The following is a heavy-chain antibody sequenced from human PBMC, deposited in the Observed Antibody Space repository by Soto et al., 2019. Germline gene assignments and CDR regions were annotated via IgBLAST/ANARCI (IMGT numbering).Heavy chain of an antibody. Sequence: ASVKVSCKASGYTFTGYYMHWVRQAPGQGLEWKGWINPNSGGTNYAQKFQGWVTMTRDTSISTAYMELSRLRSDDTAVYYCARESIAAAGTDAFDIWGQGTMVTVSS. CDR1: GYTFTGYY. CDR3: ARESIAAAGTDAFDI. D-gene: IGHD6-13*01. V-gene: IGHV1-2*04. J-gene: IGHJ3*02. CDR2: INPNSGGT.